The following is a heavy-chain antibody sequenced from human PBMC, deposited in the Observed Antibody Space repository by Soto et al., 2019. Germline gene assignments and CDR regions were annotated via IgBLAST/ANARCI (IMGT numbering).Heavy chain of an antibody. CDR2: ISGSSSYT. J-gene: IGHJ5*01. D-gene: IGHD2-8*01. CDR3: ARSSTHYCTNGVCYSGWFDY. CDR1: GGTFSDYY. V-gene: IGHV3-11*06. Sequence: TGGSQRLSWAASGGTFSDYYVSWIRQAPWRWREGVSYISGSSSYTNYADSVKGRFTISRDNDKSSLYLQMNSLRAEDTAVYYCARSSTHYCTNGVCYSGWFDYWGQGTQVTVSS.